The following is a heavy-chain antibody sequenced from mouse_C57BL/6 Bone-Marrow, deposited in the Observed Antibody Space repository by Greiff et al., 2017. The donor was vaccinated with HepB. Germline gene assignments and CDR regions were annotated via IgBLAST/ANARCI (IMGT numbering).Heavy chain of an antibody. CDR3: ARGYVHYFDY. D-gene: IGHD2-14*01. Sequence: QVQLKESGPELVKPGASVKISCKASGYAFSSSGMNWVKQRPGKGLEWIGRIYPGDGDTNYNGKFKGKATLTADKSSSTAYMQISSLTSEDSAVYCCARGYVHYFDYWGQGTTLTVSS. V-gene: IGHV1-82*01. J-gene: IGHJ2*01. CDR2: IYPGDGDT. CDR1: GYAFSSSG.